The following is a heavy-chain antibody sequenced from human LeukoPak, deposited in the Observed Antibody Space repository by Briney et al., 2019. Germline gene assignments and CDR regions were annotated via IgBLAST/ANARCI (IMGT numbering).Heavy chain of an antibody. J-gene: IGHJ4*02. CDR2: ISAYNGNT. Sequence: ASVKVSCKASGYTFTSYGISWVRQAPGQGLEWMGWISAYNGNTNYAQKLQGRVTMTTDTSTSTAYMELRSLRSDDTAVYYCARDGATVINEYYFDYWGQGTLVTVSS. CDR3: ARDGATVINEYYFDY. CDR1: GYTFTSYG. V-gene: IGHV1-18*01. D-gene: IGHD1-26*01.